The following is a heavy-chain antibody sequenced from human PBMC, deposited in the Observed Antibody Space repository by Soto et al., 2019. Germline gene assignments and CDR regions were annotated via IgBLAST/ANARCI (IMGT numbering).Heavy chain of an antibody. D-gene: IGHD1-7*01. CDR1: GGSIRSNTNY. Sequence: QLHLQESGPGLVKPSETLSLTCTVSGGSIRSNTNYWGWIRQPPGKGLEWIGSIYYSGSTYYNPSLKGRVTIPVDTSKNQFSLKLSSVTAADTAVYYCASTLGTTGFFWGQGTLVTVSS. J-gene: IGHJ4*02. CDR3: ASTLGTTGFF. CDR2: IYYSGST. V-gene: IGHV4-39*01.